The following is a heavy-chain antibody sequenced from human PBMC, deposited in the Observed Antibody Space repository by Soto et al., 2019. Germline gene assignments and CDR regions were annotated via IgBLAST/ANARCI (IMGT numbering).Heavy chain of an antibody. J-gene: IGHJ6*04. CDR1: GYTFTSYG. Sequence: ASVKVSCKASGYTFTSYGISWVRQAPGQGLEWMGWINPNSGGTNYAQKFQGWVTMTRDTSISTAYMELSRLTSDDTAVYYCARHPIICSSTRCYVSEDYYYYYGMDVCGKQTTVPVSS. CDR2: INPNSGGT. D-gene: IGHD2-2*01. CDR3: ARHPIICSSTRCYVSEDYYYYYGMDV. V-gene: IGHV1-2*04.